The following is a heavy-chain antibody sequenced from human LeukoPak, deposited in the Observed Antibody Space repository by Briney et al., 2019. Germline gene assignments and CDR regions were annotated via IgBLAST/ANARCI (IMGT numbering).Heavy chain of an antibody. D-gene: IGHD6-19*01. CDR1: GFTFSSYW. J-gene: IGHJ4*02. Sequence: GGSLRLSCAASGFTFSSYWMSWVRQAPGKRLEWVANIKYDGSEKYYVDSVEGRFTNSRDNARNSVHLQMNSLRVEDTAVYYCVRDGGRGWHFDYWGQGTLVTVSS. V-gene: IGHV3-7*01. CDR2: IKYDGSEK. CDR3: VRDGGRGWHFDY.